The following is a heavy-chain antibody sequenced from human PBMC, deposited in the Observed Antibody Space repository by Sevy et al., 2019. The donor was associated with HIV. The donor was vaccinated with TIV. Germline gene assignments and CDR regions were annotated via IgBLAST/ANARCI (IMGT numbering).Heavy chain of an antibody. D-gene: IGHD4-17*01. V-gene: IGHV4-34*01. Sequence: SETQSLTCAVYGGSFSGYYWSWIRQPPGKGLEWIGEINHSGSTNYNPSLKSRVTISVDTPKNQFSLKLSSVTAADTAVYYCARFYSVTSFFDYWGQGTLVTVSS. CDR3: ARFYSVTSFFDY. CDR2: INHSGST. CDR1: GGSFSGYY. J-gene: IGHJ4*02.